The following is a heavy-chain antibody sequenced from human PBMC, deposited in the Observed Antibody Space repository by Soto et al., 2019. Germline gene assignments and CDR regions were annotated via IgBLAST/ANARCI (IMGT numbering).Heavy chain of an antibody. CDR1: GGSISSSNW. J-gene: IGHJ4*02. D-gene: IGHD3-3*01. V-gene: IGHV4-4*02. CDR2: VYYTGNT. Sequence: SETLPLTCAVSGGSISSSNWWSWVRQPPGKGLEWIGFVYYTGNTYYNPSLKSQDTISVDTSKNQFSLKLSSVTAADTAVYYCARSDFWSGYYTDYWGQGTLVTVSS. CDR3: ARSDFWSGYYTDY.